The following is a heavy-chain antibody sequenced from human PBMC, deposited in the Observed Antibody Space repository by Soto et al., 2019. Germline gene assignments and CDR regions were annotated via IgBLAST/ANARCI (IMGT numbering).Heavy chain of an antibody. CDR3: ARDFRTYSHGVDV. CDR2: INPSSGGT. Sequence: ASVKVSCKASGYPFTGPYIYWVRQAPGQGLEWMGWINPSSGGTEFAEKFQGRVTVTRDTSIRTAFLELNSLTSDDTGVYFCARDFRTYSHGVDVWGQGTAVPVS. CDR1: GYPFTGPY. V-gene: IGHV1-2*02. J-gene: IGHJ6*02. D-gene: IGHD4-4*01.